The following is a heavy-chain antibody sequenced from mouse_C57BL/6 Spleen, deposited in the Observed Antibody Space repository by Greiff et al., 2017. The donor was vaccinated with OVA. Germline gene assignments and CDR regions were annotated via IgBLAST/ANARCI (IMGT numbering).Heavy chain of an antibody. D-gene: IGHD2-4*01. CDR2: INPSTGGT. CDR1: GYSFTGYY. V-gene: IGHV1-42*01. CDR3: AIYYDYDGYFDV. Sequence: EVQLQQSGPELVKPGASVKISCKASGYSFTGYYMNWVKQSPEKSLEWIGEINPSTGGTTYNQKFKAKATLTVDKSSSTAYMQLKSLTSEDSAVYYCAIYYDYDGYFDVWGTGTTVTVSS. J-gene: IGHJ1*03.